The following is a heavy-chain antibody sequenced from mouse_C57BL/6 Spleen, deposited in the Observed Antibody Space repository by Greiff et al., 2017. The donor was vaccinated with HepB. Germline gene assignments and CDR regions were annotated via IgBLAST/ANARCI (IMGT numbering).Heavy chain of an antibody. J-gene: IGHJ2*01. V-gene: IGHV3-6*01. Sequence: EVKLVESGPGLVKPSQSLSLTCSVTGYSITSGYYWNWIRQFPGNKLEWMGYISYDGSNNYNPSLKNRISITRDTSKNQFFLKLNSVTTEDTATYYCATGVYYSNYGYFDYWGQGTTLTVSS. CDR2: ISYDGSN. CDR1: GYSITSGYY. D-gene: IGHD2-5*01. CDR3: ATGVYYSNYGYFDY.